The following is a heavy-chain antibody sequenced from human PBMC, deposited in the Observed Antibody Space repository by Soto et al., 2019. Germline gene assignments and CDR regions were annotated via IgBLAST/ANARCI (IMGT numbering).Heavy chain of an antibody. V-gene: IGHV3-74*01. CDR3: VREDMSCFDY. J-gene: IGHJ4*02. D-gene: IGHD2-15*01. Sequence: PGGSLRLSCAASGFTLSSYWMHWVRQAPGKGLVWVARINSDGSSTNYADSVKGRFTISRDNAKNTLYLQMNSLRAEDTAVYYCVREDMSCFDYWGQGTLVTVSS. CDR1: GFTLSSYW. CDR2: INSDGSST.